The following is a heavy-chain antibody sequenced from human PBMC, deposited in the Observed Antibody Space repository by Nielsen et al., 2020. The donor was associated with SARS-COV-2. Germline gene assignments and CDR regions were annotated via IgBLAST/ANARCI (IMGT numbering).Heavy chain of an antibody. CDR1: GFSLSNARMG. J-gene: IGHJ6*02. Sequence: SGPTLVKPTETLTLTCTVSGFSLSNARMGVSWIRQPPGKALEWLAHIFSNDEKSYSTSLKSRLTISKDTSKSQVVLTMTNMDPVDTATYYCARIGYAYSSSSLYGMDVWGQGTTVTDSS. CDR3: ARIGYAYSSSSLYGMDV. D-gene: IGHD6-6*01. CDR2: IFSNDEK. V-gene: IGHV2-26*01.